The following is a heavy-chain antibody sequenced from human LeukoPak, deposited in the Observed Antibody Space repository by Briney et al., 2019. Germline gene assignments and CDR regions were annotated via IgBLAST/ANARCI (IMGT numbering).Heavy chain of an antibody. V-gene: IGHV4-34*01. J-gene: IGHJ6*02. CDR2: INHSGST. CDR1: GGSFSGYY. Sequence: SETLSLTCAVYGGSFSGYYWSWIRQPPGKGLEWIGEINHSGSTNYNPSLKSRVTISVDTSKNQFSLKLSSVTAADTAVYYCARGPTVTHFRRAYYYGMDVWGQGTTVTVSS. CDR3: ARGPTVTHFRRAYYYGMDV. D-gene: IGHD4-17*01.